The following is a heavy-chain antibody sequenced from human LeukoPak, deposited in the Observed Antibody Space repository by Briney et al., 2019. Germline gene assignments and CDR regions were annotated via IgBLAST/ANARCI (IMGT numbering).Heavy chain of an antibody. Sequence: PGGSLRLSCAASGFTFSNYWMFWVRHVPGKGLVWVSRISSDGSSTTYADSVKGRFTISRDNAKNTLYLQMDSLRAEDTAVYYCASRISSGNYFFDYWGQGTLVTVSS. V-gene: IGHV3-74*01. CDR2: ISSDGSST. J-gene: IGHJ4*02. D-gene: IGHD4-23*01. CDR1: GFTFSNYW. CDR3: ASRISSGNYFFDY.